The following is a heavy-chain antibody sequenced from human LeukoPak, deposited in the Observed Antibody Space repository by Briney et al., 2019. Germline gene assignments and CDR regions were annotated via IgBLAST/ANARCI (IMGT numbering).Heavy chain of an antibody. CDR2: IKQDGSEK. J-gene: IGHJ4*02. D-gene: IGHD3-3*01. CDR3: ARIGDFWSGSVIDY. V-gene: IGHV3-7*03. CDR1: GFTFSSYW. Sequence: GGSLRLSCAASGFTFSSYWMSWVRQAPGKGLEWVANIKQDGSEKYYVDSVKGRFTISRDNAKNSLYLQMNSLRADDTALYYCARIGDFWSGSVIDYWGQGTLVTVSS.